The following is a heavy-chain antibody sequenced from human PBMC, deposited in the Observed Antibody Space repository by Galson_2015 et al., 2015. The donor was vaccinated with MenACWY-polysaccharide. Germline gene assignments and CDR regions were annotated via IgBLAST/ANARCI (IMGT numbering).Heavy chain of an antibody. Sequence: SVKVSCKASGYTFTSYDINWVRQATGQGLEWMGWMNPNSANTGYAQKFQGRVTMTRNTSISTAYMELSSLTSEDTAVYYCARGRQGTAVAATAACLRDYWGQRILVTVSS. CDR1: GYTFTSYD. CDR2: MNPNSANT. D-gene: IGHD6-19*01. V-gene: IGHV1-8*01. CDR3: ARGRQGTAVAATAACLRDY. J-gene: IGHJ4*02.